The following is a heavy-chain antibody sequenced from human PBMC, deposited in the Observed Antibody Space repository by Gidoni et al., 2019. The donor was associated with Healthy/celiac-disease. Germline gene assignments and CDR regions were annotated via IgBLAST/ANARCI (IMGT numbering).Heavy chain of an antibody. CDR1: GYTFNRFG. V-gene: IGHV1-18*01. Sequence: QVQLVQSGAEVTKPRALVKVSCKASGYTFNRFGISWVRQAPGQGLEWMGWISAYNGNTNYAQKLQGRVTMNTDTSTSTAYMELRSLRSDDTAVYYCARDNVVVPAGYYYYGMDVWGQGTTVTVSS. CDR2: ISAYNGNT. J-gene: IGHJ6*02. CDR3: ARDNVVVPAGYYYYGMDV. D-gene: IGHD2-2*01.